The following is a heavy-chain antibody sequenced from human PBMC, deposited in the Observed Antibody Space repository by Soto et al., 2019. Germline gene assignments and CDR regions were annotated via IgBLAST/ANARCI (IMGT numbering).Heavy chain of an antibody. CDR1: GFTFSSYA. CDR3: AREWTTLDF. J-gene: IGHJ4*02. CDR2: ISYDGNSK. Sequence: QVQLGESGGGGVQPGGSLGLSWAASGFTFSSYAMHWVRRAPGKGLEWVALISYDGNSKYYADSVKGRFTISRDNSKNTAYLQMNSPRTEDTAVYYCAREWTTLDFWGQGTLVTVSS. D-gene: IGHD4-17*01. V-gene: IGHV3-30-3*01.